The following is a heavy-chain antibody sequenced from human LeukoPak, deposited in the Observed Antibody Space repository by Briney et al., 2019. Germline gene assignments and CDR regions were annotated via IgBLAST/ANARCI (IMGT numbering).Heavy chain of an antibody. CDR1: GASISSYF. CDR3: ARHRRAVPAYYFDY. J-gene: IGHJ4*02. CDR2: IHTSGST. Sequence: PSETLSLTCTVSGASISSYFWTWIRQPPGKGLEWLAYIHTSGSTNYNPSLKSRVTISLDTSKSPFSLNLTSVTAADTAMYYCARHRRAVPAYYFDYWGPGAPVTVSS. V-gene: IGHV4-4*09. D-gene: IGHD6-19*01.